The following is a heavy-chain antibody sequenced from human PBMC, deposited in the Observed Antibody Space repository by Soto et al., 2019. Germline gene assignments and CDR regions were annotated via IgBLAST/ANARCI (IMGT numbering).Heavy chain of an antibody. V-gene: IGHV3-30-3*01. CDR3: ARDMGGSDYYFDY. D-gene: IGHD1-26*01. CDR1: GFTFSSYA. CDR2: ISYDGSNK. Sequence: GGSLRLSCAASGFTFSSYAMHWVRQAPGKGLGWVAVISYDGSNKYYADSVKGRFTISRDNSKNTLYLQMNSLRAEDTAVYYCARDMGGSDYYFDYWGQGTLVTVSS. J-gene: IGHJ4*02.